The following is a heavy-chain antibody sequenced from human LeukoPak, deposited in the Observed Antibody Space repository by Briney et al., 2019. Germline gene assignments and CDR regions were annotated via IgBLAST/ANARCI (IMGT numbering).Heavy chain of an antibody. J-gene: IGHJ4*02. CDR2: IYFSGAT. V-gene: IGHV4-59*01. CDR1: DGSISSYY. D-gene: IGHD3-3*01. Sequence: SETLSLTCTVSDGSISSYYWTWSRQPPGKGLEWVGYIYFSGATNYNPSLKSRVTISRDTSKNQVSLKLSSVTAADTAVYFCARVVTTFGVINYFDWWGQGTLVTVSS. CDR3: ARVVTTFGVINYFDW.